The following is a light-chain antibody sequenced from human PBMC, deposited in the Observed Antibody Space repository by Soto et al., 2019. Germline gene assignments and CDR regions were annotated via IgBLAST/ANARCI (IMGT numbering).Light chain of an antibody. V-gene: IGKV1-27*01. CDR3: QKYNSAPPGT. CDR1: QGISNY. CDR2: AAS. Sequence: DIQMTQSPSSLSASVGDRVTITCRASQGISNYLAWYQQKPGKVPKLLIYAASTLQSGVPSRFSGSGSGTDSTLTISSLQPEDVATYYCQKYNSAPPGTFGQGTKV. J-gene: IGKJ1*01.